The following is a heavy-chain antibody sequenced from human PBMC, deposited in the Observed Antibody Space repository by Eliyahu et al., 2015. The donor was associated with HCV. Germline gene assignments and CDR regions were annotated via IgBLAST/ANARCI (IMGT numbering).Heavy chain of an antibody. CDR2: LSTDGTTQ. D-gene: IGHD6-13*01. CDR3: ARAYASSWHNFDY. CDR1: GFRFWGFA. V-gene: IGHV3-30*04. J-gene: IGHJ4*02. Sequence: QVQLVESGGGVVQPGRSLXLSCAASGFRFWGFAMPWVRQSPGKGLEWVAVLSTDGTTQYYADFVKGRFTISRDLSKNTMDLQMNSLRPEDTAVYYCARAYASSWHNFDYWGQGTLVTVSS.